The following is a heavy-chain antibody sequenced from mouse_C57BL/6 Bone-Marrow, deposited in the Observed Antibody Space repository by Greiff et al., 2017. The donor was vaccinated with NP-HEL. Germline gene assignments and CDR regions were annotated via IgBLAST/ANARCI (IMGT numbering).Heavy chain of an antibody. CDR2: IDPSDSYT. Sequence: VQLQQPGAELVMPGASVKLSCKASGYTFTSYWMHWVKQRPGQGLEWIGEIDPSDSYTNYNQKFKGKSTLTVDKSSSTAYMQLSSLTSEDSAVYYCARDGLEYYFDYRGQGTTLTVSS. D-gene: IGHD2-3*01. CDR1: GYTFTSYW. V-gene: IGHV1-69*01. J-gene: IGHJ2*01. CDR3: ARDGLEYYFDY.